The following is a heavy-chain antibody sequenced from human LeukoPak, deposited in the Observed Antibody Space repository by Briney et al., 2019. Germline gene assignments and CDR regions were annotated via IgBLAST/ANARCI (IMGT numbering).Heavy chain of an antibody. CDR1: GFTFSSYW. Sequence: QPGGSLRLSCAASGFTFSSYWMHWVRQAPGKGLVWVSRINSDGSSTSYADSVKGRFTISRDNAKNTLYLQMNSLRAEDTAVYYCARDSPYAPKNSGYDSTPSDYWGQGTLVTVSS. J-gene: IGHJ4*02. D-gene: IGHD5-12*01. CDR2: INSDGSST. CDR3: ARDSPYAPKNSGYDSTPSDY. V-gene: IGHV3-74*01.